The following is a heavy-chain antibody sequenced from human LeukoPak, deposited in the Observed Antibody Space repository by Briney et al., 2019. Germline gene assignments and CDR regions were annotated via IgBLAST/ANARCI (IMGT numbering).Heavy chain of an antibody. CDR2: XXXXXST. Sequence: PSETLSLTCTVSGGSISSYYWSWIRQPPGKGLEXXXXXXXXXSTNYNPSLKSRVTISVDTSKNQFSLKLSSVTAADTAVYYCARDRGYSYGYRAPFYYYGMDVWGQGTTVTVSS. V-gene: IGHV4-59*01. D-gene: IGHD5-18*01. CDR1: GGSISSYY. J-gene: IGHJ6*02. CDR3: ARDRGYSYGYRAPFYYYGMDV.